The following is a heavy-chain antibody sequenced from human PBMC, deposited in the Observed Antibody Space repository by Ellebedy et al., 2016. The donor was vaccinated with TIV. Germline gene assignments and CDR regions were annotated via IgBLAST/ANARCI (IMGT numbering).Heavy chain of an antibody. CDR3: ARDIVVVPAAMPVGLGY. V-gene: IGHV3-30-3*01. J-gene: IGHJ4*02. Sequence: GESLKISCAASGFTFSDSPMHWVRQAPGKGLEWVAVISYDGSNKYYADSVKGRFTISRDNSKNTLYLQMNSLRAEDTTVYYCARDIVVVPAAMPVGLGYWGQGTLVTVSS. CDR1: GFTFSDSP. CDR2: ISYDGSNK. D-gene: IGHD2-2*01.